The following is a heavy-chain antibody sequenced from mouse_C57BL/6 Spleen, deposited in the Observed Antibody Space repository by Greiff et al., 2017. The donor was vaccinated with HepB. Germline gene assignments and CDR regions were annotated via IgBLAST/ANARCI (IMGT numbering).Heavy chain of an antibody. Sequence: VKLMESGPELVKPGASVKISCKASGYAFSSSWMNWVKQRPGKGLEWIGRIYPGDGDTNYNGKFKGKATLTADKSSSTAYMQLSSLTSEDSAVYFCARAQASFDYWGQGTTLTVSS. J-gene: IGHJ2*01. CDR3: ARAQASFDY. D-gene: IGHD3-2*02. CDR1: GYAFSSSW. CDR2: IYPGDGDT. V-gene: IGHV1-82*01.